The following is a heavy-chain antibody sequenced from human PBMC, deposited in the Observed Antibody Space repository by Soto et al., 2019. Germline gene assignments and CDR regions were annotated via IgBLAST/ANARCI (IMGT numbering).Heavy chain of an antibody. CDR1: GFSFKNYA. CDR3: ASGVRAETYYNAFDY. J-gene: IGHJ4*01. CDR2: ISHNDEPKI. Sequence: QVQLVESGGGVVQPGSSLRLSCAASGFSFKNYAFHWVRQAPGKGLEWVALISHNDEPKIFYADSVQGRFTISRDNFKNTVYLLMNSLRDEDTAVYHCASGVRAETYYNAFDYWGQGTQVTVSS. D-gene: IGHD3-10*01. V-gene: IGHV3-30-3*01.